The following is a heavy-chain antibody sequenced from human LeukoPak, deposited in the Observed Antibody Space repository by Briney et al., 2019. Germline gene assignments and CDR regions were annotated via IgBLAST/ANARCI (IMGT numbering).Heavy chain of an antibody. CDR2: INAGNGNT. D-gene: IGHD6-19*01. Sequence: ASVKVSCKASGYTFTSYAMHWVRQAPGQRLEWMGWINAGNGNTKYSQKFQGRVTITRDTSASTAYMELSSVRSEDTAVYYCARAQWLVGVGGFDYWGQGTLVTVSS. CDR3: ARAQWLVGVGGFDY. V-gene: IGHV1-3*01. J-gene: IGHJ4*02. CDR1: GYTFTSYA.